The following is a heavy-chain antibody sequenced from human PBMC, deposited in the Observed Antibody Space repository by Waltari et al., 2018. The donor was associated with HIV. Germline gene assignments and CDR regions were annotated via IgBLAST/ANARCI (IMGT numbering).Heavy chain of an antibody. CDR1: GYSISSGFY. CDR3: ARGGRYSSSLAELDF. CDR2: IYHSGNT. V-gene: IGHV4-38-2*01. D-gene: IGHD6-6*01. J-gene: IGHJ4*02. Sequence: QVQLQESGPGLVKPSETLSLTCAVSGYSISSGFYWVWLRQPPGKGLEWIGSIYHSGNTFYSPSLKSRVTMSVDTSKNQFSLKLSSVTAADTAMYYCARGGRYSSSLAELDFWGQGTLVTVSS.